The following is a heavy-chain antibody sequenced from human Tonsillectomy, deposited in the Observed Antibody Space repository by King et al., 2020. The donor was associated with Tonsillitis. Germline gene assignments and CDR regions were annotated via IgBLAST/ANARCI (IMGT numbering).Heavy chain of an antibody. CDR2: IIPMFGTT. V-gene: IGHV1-69*01. D-gene: IGHD5-24*01. CDR1: GGSISSYA. J-gene: IGHJ3*02. Sequence: QVQLVQSGAEVKKPWSSVKVSCKASGGSISSYAISWLRPAPGQVLVWMGGIIPMFGTTEYTQEFQGSVTLSADESTNTAYMELSSLRSEDTAVYYCAACRDGYNSAFDIWGQGTMVTVSS. CDR3: AACRDGYNSAFDI.